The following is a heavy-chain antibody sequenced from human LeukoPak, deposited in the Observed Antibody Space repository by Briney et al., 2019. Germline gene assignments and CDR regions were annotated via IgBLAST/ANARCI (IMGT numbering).Heavy chain of an antibody. CDR2: IKQGGSEK. V-gene: IGHV3-7*01. J-gene: IGHJ4*02. CDR1: GFTFNSYW. D-gene: IGHD5-18*01. CDR3: ARNSPERGYSYGPLDNYFDY. Sequence: PGGSLRLSCAASGFTFNSYWMSWVRQAPGKGLEWVANIKQGGSEKYYVDSVKGRFTISRDNAKNSLYLQMNSLRGEDTAVYYCARNSPERGYSYGPLDNYFDYWGQGTLVTVSS.